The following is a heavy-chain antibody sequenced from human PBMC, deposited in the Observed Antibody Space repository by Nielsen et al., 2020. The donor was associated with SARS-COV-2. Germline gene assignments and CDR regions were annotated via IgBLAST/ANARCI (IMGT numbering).Heavy chain of an antibody. V-gene: IGHV4-38-2*01. CDR3: ASQPFDCTNGVCSPYYYYGMDV. D-gene: IGHD2-8*01. J-gene: IGHJ6*02. Sequence: PGKGLEWIGSIYYSGSTYYNPSLKSRVTISVDTSKNQFSLKLSSVTAADTAVYYCASQPFDCTNGVCSPYYYYGMDVWGQGTTVTVSS. CDR2: IYYSGST.